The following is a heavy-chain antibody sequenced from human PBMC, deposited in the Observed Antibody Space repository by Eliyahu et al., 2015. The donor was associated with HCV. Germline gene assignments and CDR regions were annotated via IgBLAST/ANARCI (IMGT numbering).Heavy chain of an antibody. Sequence: VQLVESGGGLVKPGGSLRLSCAASGFIFSSSSMNWVRQAPGKGPEWVSSISSTSDYTAYADSLKGRFTISRDNAKGSLFLQMNSLRAEDTAVYYCARLDVDGGMDVWGQGTTVTVSS. CDR2: ISSTSDYT. D-gene: IGHD3-16*01. CDR3: ARLDVDGGMDV. J-gene: IGHJ6*02. CDR1: GFIFSSSS. V-gene: IGHV3-21*01.